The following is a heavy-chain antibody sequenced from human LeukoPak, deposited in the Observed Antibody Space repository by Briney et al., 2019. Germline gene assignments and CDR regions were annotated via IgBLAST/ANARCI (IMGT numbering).Heavy chain of an antibody. CDR2: ISGSGGST. J-gene: IGHJ4*02. V-gene: IGHV3-23*01. D-gene: IGHD1-26*01. Sequence: GGSLRLSCAASGFTFSSYAMSWVRQAPGKGLEWDSAISGSGGSTYYADSVKGRFTISRDNSKNTLYLQMNSLRAEDTAVYYCAKYRGSSSWFPNYYFDYWGQGTLVTVSS. CDR3: AKYRGSSSWFPNYYFDY. CDR1: GFTFSSYA.